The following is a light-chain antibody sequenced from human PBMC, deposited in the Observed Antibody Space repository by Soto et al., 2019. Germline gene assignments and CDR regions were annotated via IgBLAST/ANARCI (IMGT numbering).Light chain of an antibody. V-gene: IGLV2-11*01. CDR2: DVT. Sequence: QSVLTQPRSVSGSPGQSVAISCTGTSGDVGGYNYVSWYQQHPGKAPKLMIYDVTKRPSGVPDRFSASKSGNTASLTISGLQADDEADYYCCSYAGSYSYVFGTGTRSPS. J-gene: IGLJ1*01. CDR3: CSYAGSYSYV. CDR1: SGDVGGYNY.